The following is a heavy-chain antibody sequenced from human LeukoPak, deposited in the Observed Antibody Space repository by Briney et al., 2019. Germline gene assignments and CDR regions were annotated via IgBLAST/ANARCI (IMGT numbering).Heavy chain of an antibody. D-gene: IGHD3-10*01. CDR2: ISAYNGNT. CDR1: GYTFTSYG. J-gene: IGHJ5*02. V-gene: IGHV1-18*04. CDR3: ARDYGSGSPEWFDP. Sequence: ASVKVSCKASGYTFTSYGISWVRQAPGQGLEWMGWISAYNGNTNYAQQLQGRVTMTTDTSTSTAYMELRSLRSDDTAVYYCARDYGSGSPEWFDPWGQGTLVTVSS.